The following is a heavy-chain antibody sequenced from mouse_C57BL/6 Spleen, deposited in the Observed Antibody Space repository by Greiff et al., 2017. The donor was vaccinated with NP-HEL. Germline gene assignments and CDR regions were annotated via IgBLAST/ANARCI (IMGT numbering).Heavy chain of an antibody. Sequence: VQLQQSGPVLVKPGASVKMSCKASGYTFTDYYMNWVKQSHGKSLEWIGVINPYNGGTSYNQKFKGKATLTVDKSSSTAYMELNSLTSEDSAVYYCARSRYDYDDNAMDYWGQGTSVTVSS. V-gene: IGHV1-19*01. D-gene: IGHD2-4*01. J-gene: IGHJ4*01. CDR2: INPYNGGT. CDR3: ARSRYDYDDNAMDY. CDR1: GYTFTDYY.